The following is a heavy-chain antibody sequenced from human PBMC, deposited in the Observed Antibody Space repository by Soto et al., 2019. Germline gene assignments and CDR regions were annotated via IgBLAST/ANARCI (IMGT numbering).Heavy chain of an antibody. V-gene: IGHV3-30*18. CDR1: GFTFSSYG. J-gene: IGHJ4*02. Sequence: QVQLVESGGGVVQPGRSLRLSCAASGFTFSSYGTHWVRQAPGKGLEWVAVISYDGSNKYYADSVKGRFTISRDNSKNTLYLQMNSLRAEDTAVYYCAKDSGSYFSSPDYWGQGTLVTVSS. CDR3: AKDSGSYFSSPDY. D-gene: IGHD1-26*01. CDR2: ISYDGSNK.